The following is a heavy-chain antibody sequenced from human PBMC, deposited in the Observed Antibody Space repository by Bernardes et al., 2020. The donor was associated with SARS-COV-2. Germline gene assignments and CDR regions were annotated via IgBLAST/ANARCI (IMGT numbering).Heavy chain of an antibody. Sequence: ETLSLTCTVSGGSVSSGSYYWSWIRQPPGKGLEWIGYIYYSGSTNYNPSLKSRVTISVDTSKNQFSLKLSSVTAADTAVYYCAREPLGGVTMVRGLIKRYGMDVWGQGTTVTVSS. D-gene: IGHD3-10*01. J-gene: IGHJ6*02. CDR1: GGSVSSGSYY. CDR2: IYYSGST. V-gene: IGHV4-61*01. CDR3: AREPLGGVTMVRGLIKRYGMDV.